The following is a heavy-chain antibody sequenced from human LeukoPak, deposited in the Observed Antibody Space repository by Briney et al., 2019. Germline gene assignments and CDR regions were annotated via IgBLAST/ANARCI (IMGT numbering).Heavy chain of an antibody. CDR3: ARYGSGSTWFDP. Sequence: PSETLSLTCTVPGGSISSDNYQWSWIRQPPGKGLEWIGYTNYSGSTYYNPSLKSRLTISVDTSKNHFSLKLSSVTAADTAVYYCARYGSGSTWFDPWGQGTLVTVSS. CDR2: TNYSGST. D-gene: IGHD3-10*01. J-gene: IGHJ5*02. CDR1: GGSISSDNYQ. V-gene: IGHV4-30-4*01.